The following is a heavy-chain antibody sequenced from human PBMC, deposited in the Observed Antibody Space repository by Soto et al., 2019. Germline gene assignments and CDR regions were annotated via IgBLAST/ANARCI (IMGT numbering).Heavy chain of an antibody. V-gene: IGHV4-39*01. Sequence: SETLSLTCTVSGGSISSSSYYWGWIRQPPGKGLEWIGSIYYSGSTYYNPSLKSRVTISVDTSKNQFSLKLSSVTTADTAVYYCARLIFPLSMGDYYYYMDVWGKGTTVTVSS. CDR2: IYYSGST. D-gene: IGHD3-16*01. CDR1: GGSISSSSYY. J-gene: IGHJ6*03. CDR3: ARLIFPLSMGDYYYYMDV.